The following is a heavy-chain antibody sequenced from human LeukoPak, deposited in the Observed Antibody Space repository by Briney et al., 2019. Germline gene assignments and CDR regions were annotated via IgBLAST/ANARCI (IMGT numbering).Heavy chain of an antibody. CDR3: ARDADSSSWSMYYYYGMDV. CDR1: GFTFSSYA. D-gene: IGHD6-13*01. Sequence: GGSLRLSCAASGFTFSSYAMSWVRQAPGKGLEWVSAISGSGGSTYYADSVKGRFTISRDNAKNSLYLQMNSLRAEDTAVYYCARDADSSSWSMYYYYGMDVWGQGTTVTVSS. V-gene: IGHV3-23*01. J-gene: IGHJ6*02. CDR2: ISGSGGST.